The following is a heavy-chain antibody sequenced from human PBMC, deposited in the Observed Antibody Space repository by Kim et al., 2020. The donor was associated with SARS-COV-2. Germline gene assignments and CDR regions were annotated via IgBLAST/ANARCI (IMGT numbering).Heavy chain of an antibody. CDR3: AKDITSRGTTFDPYFDY. D-gene: IGHD4-4*01. Sequence: SVQGRFTISRDNAKNSLYLPMNSLGPEDTGLYYCAKDITSRGTTFDPYFDYWGQGTLVTVSS. J-gene: IGHJ4*02. V-gene: IGHV3-9*01.